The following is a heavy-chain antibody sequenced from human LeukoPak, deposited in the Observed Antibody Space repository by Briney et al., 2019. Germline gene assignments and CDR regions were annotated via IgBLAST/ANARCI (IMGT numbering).Heavy chain of an antibody. CDR2: ISDSGSDT. CDR3: ARNGGGLDY. J-gene: IGHJ4*02. Sequence: GGSLRLSGVASKFTFSTYGMVWVRQAPGKGLEWVSYISDSGSDTYYVDSVKGRFTISRDNAKNSLFLQMNSLRVEDTAIYYCARNGGGLDYWGQGTLVTVSS. V-gene: IGHV3-48*03. CDR1: KFTFSTYG. D-gene: IGHD2-21*01.